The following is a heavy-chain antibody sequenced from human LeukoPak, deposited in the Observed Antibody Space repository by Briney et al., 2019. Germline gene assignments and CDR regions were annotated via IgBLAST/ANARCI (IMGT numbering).Heavy chain of an antibody. CDR3: ARGYYDSSGYDPGLGY. CDR1: GYTFTSYG. Sequence: ASAKVSCKASGYTFTSYGISWVRQAPGQGLEWMGWMNPNSGNTGYAQKFQGRVSMTRDTSTSTVYMELSSLRSEDTAMYWCARGYYDSSGYDPGLGYWGQGTLVTVSS. V-gene: IGHV1-8*02. D-gene: IGHD3-22*01. CDR2: MNPNSGNT. J-gene: IGHJ4*02.